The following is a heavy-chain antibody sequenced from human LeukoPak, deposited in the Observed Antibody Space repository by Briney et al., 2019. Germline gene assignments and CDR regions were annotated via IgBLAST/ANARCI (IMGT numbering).Heavy chain of an antibody. CDR2: IYYSGST. Sequence: PSETLSLTCTVSGGSISSYYWSWIRQPPGKGLEWIGYIYYSGSTNYNPSLKSRVTISVDTSKNQFSLKLSSVTAADTAVYYCARDYTGEDYMDVWGKGTTVTVSS. D-gene: IGHD3-16*01. CDR1: GGSISSYY. J-gene: IGHJ6*03. CDR3: ARDYTGEDYMDV. V-gene: IGHV4-59*01.